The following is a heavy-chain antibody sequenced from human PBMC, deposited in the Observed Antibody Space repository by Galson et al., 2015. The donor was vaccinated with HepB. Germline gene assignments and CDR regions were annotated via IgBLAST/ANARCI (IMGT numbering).Heavy chain of an antibody. J-gene: IGHJ6*02. V-gene: IGHV1-8*01. CDR3: ARDYGDYPSYGMDV. Sequence: SVKVSCKASGYTFTSYDINWVRQATGQGLEWMGWMNPNSGNTGHAQKFQGRVTMTRNTSISTAYMELSSLRSEDTAVYYCARDYGDYPSYGMDVWGQGTTVTVSS. D-gene: IGHD4-17*01. CDR1: GYTFTSYD. CDR2: MNPNSGNT.